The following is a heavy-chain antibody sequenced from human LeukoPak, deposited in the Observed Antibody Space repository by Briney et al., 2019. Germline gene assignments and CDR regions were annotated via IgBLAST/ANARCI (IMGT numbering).Heavy chain of an antibody. CDR2: INTDGSST. CDR3: ARPKDSGNYYVWFDP. V-gene: IGHV3-74*01. CDR1: GFTFSSYW. D-gene: IGHD1-26*01. J-gene: IGHJ5*02. Sequence: GGSLRLSCAASGFTFSSYWMHWVRQAPGKGLVWVSRINTDGSSTSYADSVKGRFTISRDNAKNTLYLQMNSLRAEDTAVYYCARPKDSGNYYVWFDPWGQGTLVTVSS.